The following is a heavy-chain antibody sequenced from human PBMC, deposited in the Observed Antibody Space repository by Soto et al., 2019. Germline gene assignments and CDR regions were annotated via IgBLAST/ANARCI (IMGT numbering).Heavy chain of an antibody. Sequence: EVQLVQSGAEVKKPGESLKISCKGSGYSFTNYWIGWVRQMPGKGLEWMGIIYPGDSDTRYSPSFKGQVTISADKSISTAYLQWSSLKASDTAMYYCARVGCQGDCPMYYFDYWGQGTLVTVSS. V-gene: IGHV5-51*03. D-gene: IGHD2-21*02. J-gene: IGHJ4*02. CDR1: GYSFTNYW. CDR2: IYPGDSDT. CDR3: ARVGCQGDCPMYYFDY.